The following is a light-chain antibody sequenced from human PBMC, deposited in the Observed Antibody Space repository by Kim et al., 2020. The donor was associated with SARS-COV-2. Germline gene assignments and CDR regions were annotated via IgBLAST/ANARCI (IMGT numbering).Light chain of an antibody. CDR3: QHRNNWPRT. CDR1: QSVSNH. Sequence: PGERATLSCRASQSVSNHLGWYQQKPAQAPRLLIYDVSKRATGIPARFSGSGSATDFTLTISSLEPEDVAVSYCQHRNNWPRTFGQGTKLEI. J-gene: IGKJ1*01. V-gene: IGKV3-11*01. CDR2: DVS.